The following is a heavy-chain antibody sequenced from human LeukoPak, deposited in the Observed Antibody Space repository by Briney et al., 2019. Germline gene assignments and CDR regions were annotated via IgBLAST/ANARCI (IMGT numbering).Heavy chain of an antibody. J-gene: IGHJ6*02. CDR2: IYYSGST. CDR3: AREQYCSSTSCYFIPARNGMDV. V-gene: IGHV4-31*02. Sequence: LRLSCAASGFTFSSYSMNWVRQAPGKGLEWIGYIYYSGSTYYNPSLKSRVTISVDTSKNQFSLKLSSVTAADTAVYYCAREQYCSSTSCYFIPARNGMDVWGQGTTVTVSS. D-gene: IGHD2-2*01. CDR1: GFTFSSYS.